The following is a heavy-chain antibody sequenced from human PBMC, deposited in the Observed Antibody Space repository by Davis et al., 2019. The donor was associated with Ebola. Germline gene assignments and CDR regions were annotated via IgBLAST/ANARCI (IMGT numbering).Heavy chain of an antibody. D-gene: IGHD4-17*01. J-gene: IGHJ6*02. Sequence: PSSGFTFSAYHMSWIRQAPGKGLEWVSYIISSGSTIYYADSVKGRFTISRDNAKNSLYLQMNSLRAEDTAVYYCARDPTVTPGHYGMDVWGQGTTVTVSS. CDR1: GFTFSAYH. V-gene: IGHV3-11*01. CDR2: IISSGSTI. CDR3: ARDPTVTPGHYGMDV.